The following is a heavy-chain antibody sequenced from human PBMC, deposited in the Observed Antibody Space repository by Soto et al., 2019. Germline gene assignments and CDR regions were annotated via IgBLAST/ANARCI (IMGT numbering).Heavy chain of an antibody. CDR1: GYTFTSYA. Sequence: ASVKVSCKASGYTFTSYAMHWVRQAPGQRLEWMGWINAGNGNTKYSQKFQGRVTITRDTSASTAYMELSSLRSEDTAVYYCASITPSGIAAADAFDIWGQGTMVTVSS. CDR2: INAGNGNT. CDR3: ASITPSGIAAADAFDI. J-gene: IGHJ3*02. D-gene: IGHD6-13*01. V-gene: IGHV1-3*01.